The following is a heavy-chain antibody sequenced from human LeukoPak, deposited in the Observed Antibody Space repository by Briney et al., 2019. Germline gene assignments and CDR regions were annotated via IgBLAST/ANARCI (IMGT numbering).Heavy chain of an antibody. CDR2: VSGSGSTV. CDR3: ARGNYYNMDV. Sequence: PGGSLRLSCAASGFTFGDHIMNWVRQLPGKRLEWVAYVSGSGSTVYYADSVKGRFTISRDNAKNTLYLQMNSLRAEDTAVYYCARGNYYNMDVWGQGTTVTVSS. CDR1: GFTFGDHI. V-gene: IGHV3-48*04. J-gene: IGHJ6*02.